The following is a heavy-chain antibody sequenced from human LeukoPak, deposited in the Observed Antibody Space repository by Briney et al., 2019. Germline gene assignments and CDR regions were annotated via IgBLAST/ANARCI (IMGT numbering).Heavy chain of an antibody. CDR2: IHTSGDT. D-gene: IGHD4-17*01. J-gene: IGHJ5*02. CDR3: IVFGDSNH. Sequence: GGSLRLSCAASGLTGSHNYVSWVRQAPGKGLEWVSAIHTSGDTCYADSVKGGFTISRDTSKNTLYLQINSLRVEDTAVYYCIVFGDSNHWGQGTLVTVSS. CDR1: GLTGSHNY. V-gene: IGHV3-53*01.